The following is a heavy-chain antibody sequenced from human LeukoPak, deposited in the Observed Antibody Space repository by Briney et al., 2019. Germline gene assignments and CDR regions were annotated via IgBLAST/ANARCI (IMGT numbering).Heavy chain of an antibody. CDR1: GFTFSYYG. CDR3: ARAAYCGGNCYFFPDY. J-gene: IGHJ4*02. Sequence: HPGGSLRLSCAASGFTFSYYGMHWVRQAPGKGLEWVAFIRYDGSNKYYADSVKGRFTISRDNSKNTLFLQMNSLRAEDTAVYYCARAAYCGGNCYFFPDYWGQGTLVTVSS. CDR2: IRYDGSNK. D-gene: IGHD2-21*02. V-gene: IGHV3-30*02.